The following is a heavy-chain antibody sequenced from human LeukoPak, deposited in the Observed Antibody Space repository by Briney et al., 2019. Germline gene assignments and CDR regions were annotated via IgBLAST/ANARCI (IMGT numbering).Heavy chain of an antibody. CDR2: INWNSGSI. CDR3: AKDWCSSTSCDDASDI. V-gene: IGHV3-20*04. Sequence: GGSLRLSCAASGFSFVDYAMSWVRQAPGKGLEWVSGINWNSGSIGYADSVKGRFTISRDNSKNTLYLQMNSLRAEDTAVYYCAKDWCSSTSCDDASDIWGQGTMVTVSS. D-gene: IGHD2-2*01. J-gene: IGHJ3*02. CDR1: GFSFVDYA.